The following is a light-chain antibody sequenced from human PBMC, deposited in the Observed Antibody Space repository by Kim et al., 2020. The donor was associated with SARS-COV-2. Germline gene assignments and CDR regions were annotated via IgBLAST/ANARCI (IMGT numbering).Light chain of an antibody. CDR3: QQYGSSPPT. V-gene: IGKV3-20*01. CDR2: GAS. Sequence: SPGERATLSCRASQSVSSNYLAWYQQRPGQAPRLLMHGASSRATGTPDRFSGSGSGTDFILTISRLDSEDFAVYYCQQYGSSPPTFGQGTKVDIK. CDR1: QSVSSNY. J-gene: IGKJ1*01.